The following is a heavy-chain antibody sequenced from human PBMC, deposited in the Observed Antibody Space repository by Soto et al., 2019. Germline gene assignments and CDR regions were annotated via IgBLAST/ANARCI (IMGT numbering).Heavy chain of an antibody. CDR1: GFTFSDHY. D-gene: IGHD6-19*01. Sequence: EVQLVESGGGLVQPGGSLRLPCAASGFTFSDHYMDWVRQAPGKGLEWVGRTRNKANSYTTEYAASVKGRFTISRDDSKNSLYLQMNSLKTEDTAVYYCARVEGSGWIFDYWGQGTLVTVSS. J-gene: IGHJ4*02. V-gene: IGHV3-72*01. CDR3: ARVEGSGWIFDY. CDR2: TRNKANSYTT.